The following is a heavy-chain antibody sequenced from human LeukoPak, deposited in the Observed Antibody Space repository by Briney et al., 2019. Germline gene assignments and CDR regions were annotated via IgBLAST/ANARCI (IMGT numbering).Heavy chain of an antibody. CDR1: GFTFSSYA. D-gene: IGHD2-2*02. CDR2: ISGSGSST. V-gene: IGHV3-23*01. Sequence: GGSLRLSCAASGFTFSSYAMSWVRQAPGKGLEWVSGISGSGSSTYYADSVKGRLSISRDNSKNTLYLQMNSLRAEDTAVYYCARARYCTSTSCYIDYWGQGTLVTVSS. CDR3: ARARYCTSTSCYIDY. J-gene: IGHJ4*02.